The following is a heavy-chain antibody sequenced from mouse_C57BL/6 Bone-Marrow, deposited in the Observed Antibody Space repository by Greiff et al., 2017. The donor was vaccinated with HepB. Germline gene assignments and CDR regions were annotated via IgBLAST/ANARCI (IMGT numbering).Heavy chain of an antibody. CDR2: IYPRSGNT. CDR1: GYTFTSSG. D-gene: IGHD1-1*01. V-gene: IGHV1-81*01. J-gene: IGHJ3*01. CDR3: ARRVCGSSYGWFAY. Sequence: QVQLQQSGAELARPGASVKLSCKASGYTFTSSGISWVKQRTGQGLEWIGEIYPRSGNTYYNEKFKGKATLTADKSSSTAYMELRSLTSEDSAVYLCARRVCGSSYGWFAYWGQGTLLTVSA.